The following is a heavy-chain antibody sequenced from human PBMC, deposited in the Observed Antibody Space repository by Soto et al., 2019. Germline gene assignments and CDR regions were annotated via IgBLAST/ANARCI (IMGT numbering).Heavy chain of an antibody. CDR3: ATGPLPPIYYDSSGYPDFYFDY. CDR1: GYTLTELS. D-gene: IGHD3-22*01. V-gene: IGHV1-24*01. CDR2: FDPEDGET. Sequence: ASVKVSCKVSGYTLTELSMHWVRQAPGKGLEWMGGFDPEDGETIYAQKFQGRVTMTEDTSTDTAYMELSSLRSEDTAVYYCATGPLPPIYYDSSGYPDFYFDYWGQGTLVTVSS. J-gene: IGHJ4*02.